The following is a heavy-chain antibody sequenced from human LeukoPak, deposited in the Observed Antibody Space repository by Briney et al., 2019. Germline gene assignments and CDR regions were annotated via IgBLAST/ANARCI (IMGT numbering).Heavy chain of an antibody. CDR1: GDSISTSNSY. V-gene: IGHV4-39*07. Sequence: SETLSLTCTVSGDSISTSNSYWGWIRQPPGKGLEWLGSIYYSGNTYYNASLKSRVTISVDTSKTQFSLKLSSVTAADTAVYYCARDPSTVTTRFDYWGQGTLVTVSS. J-gene: IGHJ4*02. CDR2: IYYSGNT. CDR3: ARDPSTVTTRFDY. D-gene: IGHD4-17*01.